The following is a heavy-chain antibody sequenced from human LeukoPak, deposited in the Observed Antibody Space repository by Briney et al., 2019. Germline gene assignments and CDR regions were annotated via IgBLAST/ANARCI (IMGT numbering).Heavy chain of an antibody. J-gene: IGHJ4*02. Sequence: PGGSLRLSCAASGFSFDDYGMHWVRQVPGKGLEWVSGINWNSDRIGYADSVKGRFTISRDNAKNSLYLQMNSLRVDDMALYFCAKGYCSSNSCGPMNWGQGTLVSVSS. CDR1: GFSFDDYG. D-gene: IGHD2-2*01. CDR2: INWNSDRI. V-gene: IGHV3-9*03. CDR3: AKGYCSSNSCGPMN.